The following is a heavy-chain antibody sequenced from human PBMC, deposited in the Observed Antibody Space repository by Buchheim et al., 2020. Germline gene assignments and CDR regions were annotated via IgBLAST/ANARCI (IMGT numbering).Heavy chain of an antibody. D-gene: IGHD3-3*01. CDR3: ARGLYYDFWSGSATRFDP. Sequence: QVQLQQWGAGLLKPSETLSLTCAVYGGSFSGYYWSWIRQPPGKGLEWIGEINHSGSTNYNPSLKSRVTIPVDTSKNQFSLKLSSVTAADTAVYYCARGLYYDFWSGSATRFDPWGQGTL. CDR1: GGSFSGYY. CDR2: INHSGST. J-gene: IGHJ5*02. V-gene: IGHV4-34*01.